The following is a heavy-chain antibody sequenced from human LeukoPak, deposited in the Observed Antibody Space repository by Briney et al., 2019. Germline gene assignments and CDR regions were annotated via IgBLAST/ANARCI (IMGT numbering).Heavy chain of an antibody. CDR3: AKDSSGRGYYGSGSIWAPREATFNYFDY. V-gene: IGHV3-23*01. D-gene: IGHD3-10*01. CDR1: GFTFSSYA. CDR2: ISGSGGST. Sequence: PGGSLRLSCAASGFTFSSYAMSWVRQAPGKGLEWVSAISGSGGSTYYADSVKARFTISRDNSKNTLYLQMNSLRAEDTAVYYCAKDSSGRGYYGSGSIWAPREATFNYFDYWGQGSLVTVSS. J-gene: IGHJ4*02.